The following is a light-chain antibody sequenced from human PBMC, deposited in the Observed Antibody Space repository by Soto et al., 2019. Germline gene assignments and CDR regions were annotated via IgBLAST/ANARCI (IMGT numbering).Light chain of an antibody. CDR1: QSFTSN. Sequence: EIVMTQSPATLSVSPGERATLSCRASQSFTSNFGCYHQKPGQAPRLLIYDASTRATGIPARFSGSGSGTEFTLTISSLQSEDFAVYYCQQYNNWPPWTFGRGTKVDI. CDR2: DAS. V-gene: IGKV3-15*01. CDR3: QQYNNWPPWT. J-gene: IGKJ1*01.